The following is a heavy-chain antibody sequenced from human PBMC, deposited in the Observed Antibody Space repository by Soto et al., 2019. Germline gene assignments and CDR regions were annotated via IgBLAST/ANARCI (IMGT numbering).Heavy chain of an antibody. CDR2: IIPILGIA. J-gene: IGHJ6*02. V-gene: IGHV1-69*08. D-gene: IGHD3-10*01. CDR1: GGTFSSYT. Sequence: QVQLVQSGAEVKKPGSSVKVSCKASGGTFSSYTISWVRQAPGQGLEWMGRIIPILGIANYAQKFQGRVTITADKSTSTAYMELSSLRSEDTAVYYCARDNRNYYGSGTGSDPALGYGMDVWGQGTTVTVSS. CDR3: ARDNRNYYGSGTGSDPALGYGMDV.